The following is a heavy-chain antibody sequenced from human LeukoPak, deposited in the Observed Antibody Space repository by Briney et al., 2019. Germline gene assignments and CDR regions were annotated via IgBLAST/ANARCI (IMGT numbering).Heavy chain of an antibody. V-gene: IGHV3-9*01. CDR1: GFTFGDYA. D-gene: IGHD5-18*01. Sequence: GGSLRLSCAASGFTFGDYAMRWVRQAPGKGLEWVSGICCNSGTIGYAYPVRGRFTFSRDNAKNSLYLQLNSLRAEDTALYYCARPAATAGYSYGFGYFDSWGQGPLVTVSS. CDR3: ARPAATAGYSYGFGYFDS. J-gene: IGHJ4*02. CDR2: ICCNSGTI.